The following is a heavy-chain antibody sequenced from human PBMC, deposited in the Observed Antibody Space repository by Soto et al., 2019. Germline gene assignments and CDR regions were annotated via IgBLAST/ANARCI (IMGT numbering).Heavy chain of an antibody. CDR3: SRSYSDFWSGSRHFDF. CDR2: ISWNSGSI. J-gene: IGHJ4*02. CDR1: GFTFDDYA. D-gene: IGHD3-3*01. Sequence: GGSLRLSCAASGFTFDDYAMHWVRQAPGKGLEWVSCISWNSGSIGYADSVKGRFTISRDNAKNSLYLQMNSLRAEDTVFYYCSRSYSDFWSGSRHFDFWGQGTLVTVSS. V-gene: IGHV3-9*01.